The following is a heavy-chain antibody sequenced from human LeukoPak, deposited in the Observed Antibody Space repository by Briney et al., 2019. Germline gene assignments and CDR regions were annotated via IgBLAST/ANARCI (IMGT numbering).Heavy chain of an antibody. CDR1: GGSTSSSSHF. J-gene: IGHJ1*01. D-gene: IGHD5-12*01. CDR3: AADGYAKH. V-gene: IGHV4-39*07. Sequence: PSETLSLTCNVSGGSTSSSSHFWGWIRQPPGKGLEWIGSIYYTGSTYYNPSLKSRVTISVDTSKNQFSLKLSSVTAADTAVYYCAADGYAKHWGQGTLVTVSS. CDR2: IYYTGST.